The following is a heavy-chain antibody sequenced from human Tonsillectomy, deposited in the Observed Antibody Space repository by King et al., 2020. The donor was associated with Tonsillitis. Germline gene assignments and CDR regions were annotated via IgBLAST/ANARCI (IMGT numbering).Heavy chain of an antibody. D-gene: IGHD1-1*01. V-gene: IGHV4-31*01. CDR1: GGSISSGDYY. Sequence: QLQESGPGLVKPSQTLSLTCTVSGGSISSGDYYWTWIRHHPGKGLEWIGYIYYSGITYYNPSLKSPLSISIDTSKNQFSLELSSVTAADTAVYYCARETTTNWFDPWGQGTLVTVSS. J-gene: IGHJ5*02. CDR3: ARETTTNWFDP. CDR2: IYYSGIT.